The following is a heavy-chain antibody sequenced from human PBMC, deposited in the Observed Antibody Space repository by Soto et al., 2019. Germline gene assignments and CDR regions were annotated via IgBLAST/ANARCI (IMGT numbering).Heavy chain of an antibody. CDR1: GFSFSINW. CDR3: EGPPVYS. V-gene: IGHV3-7*01. J-gene: IGHJ5*01. Sequence: EVQLVESGGGLVQPGGSLRLSCAASGFSFSINWMNWVRQAPGKGLEWLANINQDGRETFYVDSVKGRFTISRDNAHNLLYLQMNNLRADDTALYYCEGPPVYSCCQGTLVTVSS. CDR2: INQDGRET.